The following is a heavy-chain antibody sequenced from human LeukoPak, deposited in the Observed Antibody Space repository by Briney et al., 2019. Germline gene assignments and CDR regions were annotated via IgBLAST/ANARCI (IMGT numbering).Heavy chain of an antibody. J-gene: IGHJ4*02. Sequence: SETLSLTCSVSRYSISSGYYWAWIRQPPGKGLEWIGSIYHSGSAYYNASLKSRVTISVDTSKNQFSLELPSVTAADTAVYYCARDLTVAGKGDYWGQGTLVTVSS. D-gene: IGHD6-19*01. CDR2: IYHSGSA. CDR3: ARDLTVAGKGDY. CDR1: RYSISSGYY. V-gene: IGHV4-38-2*02.